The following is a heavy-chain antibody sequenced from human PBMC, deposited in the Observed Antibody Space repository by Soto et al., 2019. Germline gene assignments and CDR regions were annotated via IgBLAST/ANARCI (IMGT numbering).Heavy chain of an antibody. CDR3: ARDLPPVDY. CDR1: GYNFTSYA. V-gene: IGHV1-3*01. J-gene: IGHJ4*02. Sequence: QVQLVQSGAEVKKPGASVKASCKASGYNFTSYAMHWVRQAPGQRLEWMGWINAGNGNTKYSQKFQGRVTITRDTSASTAYMELSSLRSEDTAVYYCARDLPPVDYWGQGTLVTVSS. CDR2: INAGNGNT.